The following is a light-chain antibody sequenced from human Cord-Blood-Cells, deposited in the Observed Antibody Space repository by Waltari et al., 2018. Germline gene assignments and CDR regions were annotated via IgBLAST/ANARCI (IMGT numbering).Light chain of an antibody. Sequence: QLVLTQSPSASASVGASVKLTCTLISGHSSYAIAWHQQQPEKGPRYLMKLNSDGSHSKGDGIPDRFSGSSSGAERYLTISSLQSEDEADYYCQTWGTGGVFGGGTKLTVL. CDR2: LNSDGSH. J-gene: IGLJ2*01. CDR1: SGHSSYA. V-gene: IGLV4-69*01. CDR3: QTWGTGGV.